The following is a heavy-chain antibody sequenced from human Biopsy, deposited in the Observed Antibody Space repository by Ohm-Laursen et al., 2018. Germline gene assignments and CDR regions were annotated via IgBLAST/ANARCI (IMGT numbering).Heavy chain of an antibody. V-gene: IGHV1-46*01. CDR1: GNTSATYH. D-gene: IGHD5-24*01. J-gene: IGHJ6*02. Sequence: ASVKVSCKASGNTSATYHIHWVRQAPGQGLEWMGVISPSGATTSFSQKFQGRITMTRDTSTGTVYMDLNSLGSEDTAVYYCARAGVGSDGTDSYYYGMDIWGPGTTVTVSS. CDR2: ISPSGATT. CDR3: ARAGVGSDGTDSYYYGMDI.